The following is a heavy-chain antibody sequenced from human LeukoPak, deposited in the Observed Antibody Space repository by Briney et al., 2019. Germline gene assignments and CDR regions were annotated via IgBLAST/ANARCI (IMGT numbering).Heavy chain of an antibody. CDR2: ISAHNGNT. Sequence: ASVNVSCKASGYTFTSYGISWVRQAPGQGLEWMGCISAHNGNTNYAQKLQGRVTMTTDTSTSTAHMELRSLRSDDTAVYYCARDYVRYDSSGYCGYWGQGTLVTVSS. CDR3: ARDYVRYDSSGYCGY. CDR1: GYTFTSYG. J-gene: IGHJ4*02. V-gene: IGHV1-18*01. D-gene: IGHD3-22*01.